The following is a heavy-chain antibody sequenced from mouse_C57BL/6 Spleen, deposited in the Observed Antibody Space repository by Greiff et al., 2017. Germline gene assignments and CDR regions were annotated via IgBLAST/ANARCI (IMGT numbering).Heavy chain of an antibody. V-gene: IGHV1-64*01. CDR1: GYTFTSYW. Sequence: QVQLQQPGAELVKPGASVKLSCKASGYTFTSYWMHWVKQRPGQGLEWIGMIHPNSGSTNYNEKFKSKATLTVDKSSSTAYMQFSSLTSEDSAVYYCARGAYDGYYEGNYFDYWGQGTTLTVSS. CDR3: ARGAYDGYYEGNYFDY. D-gene: IGHD2-3*01. CDR2: IHPNSGST. J-gene: IGHJ2*01.